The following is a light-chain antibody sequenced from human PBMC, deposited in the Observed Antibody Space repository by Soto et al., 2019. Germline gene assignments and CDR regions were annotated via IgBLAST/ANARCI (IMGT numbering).Light chain of an antibody. CDR1: QSVGSN. V-gene: IGKV3-15*01. J-gene: IGKJ1*01. CDR2: GAS. Sequence: EIVSTQCPATLAVYQGERATLSCRASQSVGSNLAWYQQKPGQVPRLLIYGASTRATGIPARFSGSGSGTEFTLTISSLQSEDFAVYYCQQYNNWPRTFGQGTKVDVK. CDR3: QQYNNWPRT.